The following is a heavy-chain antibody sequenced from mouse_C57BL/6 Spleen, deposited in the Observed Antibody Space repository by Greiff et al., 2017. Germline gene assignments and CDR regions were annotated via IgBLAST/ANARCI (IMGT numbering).Heavy chain of an antibody. CDR3: TRSTVVAREGYFDV. CDR2: IDPETGGT. Sequence: VKLMESGAELVRPGASVTLSCKASGYTFTDYEMHWVKQTPVHGLEWIGAIDPETGGTAYNQKFKGKAILTADKSSSTAYMELRSLTSEDSAVYYCTRSTVVAREGYFDVWGTGTTVTVSS. V-gene: IGHV1-15*01. D-gene: IGHD1-1*01. J-gene: IGHJ1*03. CDR1: GYTFTDYE.